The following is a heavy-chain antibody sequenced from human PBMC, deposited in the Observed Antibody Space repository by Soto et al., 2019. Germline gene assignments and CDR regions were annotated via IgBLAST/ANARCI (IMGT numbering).Heavy chain of an antibody. Sequence: GGSLRLSCAASGFRFRTRAMSWVRQAPGKGLEWVASIRPGGDSTYYADSVKGRFAVSRDNSDVTLYLQMDSLRVEDTAIYYCTTHEEGAPWAGGFDSWGQGTLVTVSS. D-gene: IGHD1-26*01. J-gene: IGHJ5*01. CDR3: TTHEEGAPWAGGFDS. CDR2: IRPGGDST. V-gene: IGHV3-23*01. CDR1: GFRFRTRA.